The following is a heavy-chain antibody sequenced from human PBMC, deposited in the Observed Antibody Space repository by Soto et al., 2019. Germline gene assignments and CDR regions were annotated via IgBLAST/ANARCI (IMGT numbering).Heavy chain of an antibody. V-gene: IGHV4-34*01. D-gene: IGHD3-22*01. Sequence: SETLSLTCAVYGGSFSGYYWSWIRQPPGKGLEWIGEINHSGSTNYNPSLKSRVTISVDTSKNQFSLKLSSVTAADTAVYYCARVRIYDSSGYYRDFDYWGQRTLVTVSS. CDR1: GGSFSGYY. J-gene: IGHJ4*02. CDR3: ARVRIYDSSGYYRDFDY. CDR2: INHSGST.